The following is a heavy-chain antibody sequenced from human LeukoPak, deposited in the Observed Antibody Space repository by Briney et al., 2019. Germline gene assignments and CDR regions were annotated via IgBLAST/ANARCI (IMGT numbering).Heavy chain of an antibody. CDR1: GFTFSSYA. Sequence: GGSLRLSCAASGFTFSSYAMSWVRQAPGKGLEWASAISGSGGSTYYADSVKGRFTISRDNSKNTLYLQMNSLRAEDTAVYYCAKLTGYYDSSGPRDYWGQGTLVTVSS. D-gene: IGHD3-22*01. CDR3: AKLTGYYDSSGPRDY. V-gene: IGHV3-23*01. J-gene: IGHJ4*02. CDR2: ISGSGGST.